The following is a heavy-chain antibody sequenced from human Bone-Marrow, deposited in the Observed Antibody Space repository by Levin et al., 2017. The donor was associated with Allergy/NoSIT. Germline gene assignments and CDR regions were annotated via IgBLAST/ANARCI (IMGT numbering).Heavy chain of an antibody. V-gene: IGHV3-74*01. CDR1: GFTFSSYW. Sequence: GESLKISCAASGFTFSSYWMHWVRQAPGKGLVWVSRINSDGSSTSYADSVKGRFTISRDNAKNTLYLQMNSLRAEDTAVYYCAREVGATSHDYWGQGTLVTVSS. J-gene: IGHJ4*02. D-gene: IGHD1-26*01. CDR2: INSDGSST. CDR3: AREVGATSHDY.